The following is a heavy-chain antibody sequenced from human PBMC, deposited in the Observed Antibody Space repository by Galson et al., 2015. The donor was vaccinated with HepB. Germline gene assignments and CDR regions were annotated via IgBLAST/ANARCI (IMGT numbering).Heavy chain of an antibody. Sequence: SLRLSCAASGFSFNSYSMNWVRQAPGKGLEWSSDISTRSGTIYYAASAKGRFNISRDNNNVTLYLQMSSLRDEDTAVYYCARDHKSDTGLFVSWGQGTLVTVSS. CDR2: ISTRSGTI. J-gene: IGHJ4*02. V-gene: IGHV3-48*02. D-gene: IGHD5-18*01. CDR1: GFSFNSYS. CDR3: ARDHKSDTGLFVS.